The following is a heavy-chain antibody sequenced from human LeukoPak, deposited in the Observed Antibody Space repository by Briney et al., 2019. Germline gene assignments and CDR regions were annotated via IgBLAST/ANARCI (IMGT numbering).Heavy chain of an antibody. V-gene: IGHV3-48*01. D-gene: IGHD3-10*01. Sequence: PGGSLRLSCAASGVTFSSYSMNWVRQAPGKGLEWVSYISSSSSTIYYADSVKGRFTISRDNAKNSLYLQMNSLRAEDTAVYYCARSLLWFGEFHDYWGQGTLVTVSS. CDR3: ARSLLWFGEFHDY. CDR2: ISSSSSTI. CDR1: GVTFSSYS. J-gene: IGHJ4*02.